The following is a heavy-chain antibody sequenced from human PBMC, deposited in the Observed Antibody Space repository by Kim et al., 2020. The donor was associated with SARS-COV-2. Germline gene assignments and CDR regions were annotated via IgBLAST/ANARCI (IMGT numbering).Heavy chain of an antibody. Sequence: GGSLRLSCAASGFTFSSYSMNWVRQAPGKGLEWVSYISSSSSTIYYADSVKGRFTISRDNAKNSLYLQMNSLRDEDTAVYYCARVYTPNVLLWFGELLPNWCDPWGQGTLVTVSS. D-gene: IGHD3-10*01. CDR3: ARVYTPNVLLWFGELLPNWCDP. CDR2: ISSSSSTI. J-gene: IGHJ5*02. CDR1: GFTFSSYS. V-gene: IGHV3-48*02.